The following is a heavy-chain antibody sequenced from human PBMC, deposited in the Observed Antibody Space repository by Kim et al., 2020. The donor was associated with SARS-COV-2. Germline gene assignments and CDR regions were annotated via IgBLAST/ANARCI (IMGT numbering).Heavy chain of an antibody. CDR1: GGSISSSSYY. CDR3: ATSGIVVVPAAILAAGRRVNWYFDL. CDR2: IYYSGST. Sequence: SETLCLTCTVSGGSISSSSYYWGWIRQPPGKGLEWIGSIYYSGSTYYNPSLKSRVTISVDTSKNQFSLKLSSVTAADTAVYYCATSGIVVVPAAILAAGRRVNWYFDLWGRGTLVTVSS. V-gene: IGHV4-39*01. J-gene: IGHJ2*01. D-gene: IGHD2-2*02.